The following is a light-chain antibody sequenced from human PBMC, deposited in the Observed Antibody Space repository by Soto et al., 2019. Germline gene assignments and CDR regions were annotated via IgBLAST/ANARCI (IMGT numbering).Light chain of an antibody. CDR2: EVS. CDR1: RSDVGDND. CDR3: SAYAGSNNFV. Sequence: QSALTQPPSASGSPGQSVTISCTGTRSDVGDNDVSWYQQHLGKAPKLIIYEVSQRPSGVPDRFSGSKSGNTASLTVSGLQTEDEADYYCSAYAGSNNFVFGSGTKVTVL. V-gene: IGLV2-8*01. J-gene: IGLJ1*01.